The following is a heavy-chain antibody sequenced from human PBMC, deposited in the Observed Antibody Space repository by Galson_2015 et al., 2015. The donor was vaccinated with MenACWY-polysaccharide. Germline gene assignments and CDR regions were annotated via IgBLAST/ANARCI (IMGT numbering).Heavy chain of an antibody. CDR2: SGGSI. J-gene: IGHJ6*03. D-gene: IGHD3-10*01. CDR3: AKHYYGTGGNYYYYYMDV. Sequence: SGGSIYYAESVKGRFTISRDNSKNTLYLHMNSLRAEDTAVYYCAKHYYGTGGNYYYYYMDVWGKGTTVTVSS. V-gene: IGHV3-23*01.